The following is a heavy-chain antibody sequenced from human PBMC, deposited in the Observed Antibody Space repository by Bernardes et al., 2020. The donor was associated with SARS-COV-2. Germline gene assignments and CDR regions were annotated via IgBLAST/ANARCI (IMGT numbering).Heavy chain of an antibody. D-gene: IGHD6-6*01. V-gene: IGHV4-59*07. CDR2: IYYSGST. Sequence: SDTLPLTCTVSGGSIRGPFWSWMRQPPGKGLAWIGFIYYSGSTNYNPSLKSRVTISVDTSKNQFSLKLSSVTAADTAMYFCARLRGSSTFVDYWGQGALVTVSS. J-gene: IGHJ4*02. CDR1: GGSIRGPF. CDR3: ARLRGSSTFVDY.